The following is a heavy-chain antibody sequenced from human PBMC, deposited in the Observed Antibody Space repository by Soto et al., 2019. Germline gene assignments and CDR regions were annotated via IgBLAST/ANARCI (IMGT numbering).Heavy chain of an antibody. D-gene: IGHD2-8*02. Sequence: PGGSLRLSCAASGFTFSSYEMNWVRQAPGKGLEWVSTILVDGRTFYVDSVKGRFTISRDSSQNTVYLQMNSLKAGDTALYYCAKATATGGGAFDICGQGTMVTVSS. CDR2: ILVDGRT. V-gene: IGHV3-23*01. CDR3: AKATATGGGAFDI. J-gene: IGHJ3*02. CDR1: GFTFSSYE.